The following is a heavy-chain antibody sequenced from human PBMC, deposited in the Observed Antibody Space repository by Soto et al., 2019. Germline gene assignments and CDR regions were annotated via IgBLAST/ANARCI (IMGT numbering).Heavy chain of an antibody. Sequence: QVQLVQSGAEVKKPGSSVKVSCKASGGTFSSYAISWVRQAPGQGLEWMGGIIPIFGTANYAQKFQGRGKITADQSTSTAYMELSSLRSEDTAVYYCAKTFPTFRFLEWFDPWGQGTLVTVSS. CDR2: IIPIFGTA. CDR1: GGTFSSYA. CDR3: AKTFPTFRFLEWFDP. J-gene: IGHJ5*02. D-gene: IGHD3-3*01. V-gene: IGHV1-69*01.